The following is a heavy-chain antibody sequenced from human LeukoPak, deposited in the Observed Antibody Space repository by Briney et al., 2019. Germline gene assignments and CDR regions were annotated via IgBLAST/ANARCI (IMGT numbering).Heavy chain of an antibody. J-gene: IGHJ4*02. V-gene: IGHV4-59*02. CDR3: ARIHRYCSGGACYVLDN. CDR1: GGSVSGYY. D-gene: IGHD2-15*01. Sequence: SETLSLTCVVSGGSVSGYYWGWIRQPPGRELEWIGYVYYSGSTNYNPSFKSRITISVDTSRNQFSLQLSSVTAADTAVYYCARIHRYCSGGACYVLDNWGQGTLVAVSS. CDR2: VYYSGST.